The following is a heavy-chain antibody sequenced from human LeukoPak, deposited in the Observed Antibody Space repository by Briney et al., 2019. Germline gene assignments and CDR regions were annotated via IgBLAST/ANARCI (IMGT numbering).Heavy chain of an antibody. CDR2: IYHSGST. Sequence: SETLSLTCAVSGGSISSGGYSWSWIRQLPGKGLEWIGYIYHSGSTYYNPSLKSRVTISVDRSKNQFSLKLSSVTAADTAVYYCARGLEGFDYWGQGTLVTVSS. V-gene: IGHV4-30-2*01. J-gene: IGHJ4*02. CDR3: ARGLEGFDY. CDR1: GGSISSGGYS.